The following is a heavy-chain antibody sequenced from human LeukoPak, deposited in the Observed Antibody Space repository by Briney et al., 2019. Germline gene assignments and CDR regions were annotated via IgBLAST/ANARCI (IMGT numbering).Heavy chain of an antibody. CDR2: IYHSGST. J-gene: IGHJ3*02. D-gene: IGHD2-2*01. CDR3: ARPSDLYCSSTSCYEGAFDI. CDR1: GGSISSGDYY. V-gene: IGHV4-39*07. Sequence: SETLSLTCTVSGGSISSGDYYWSWIRQPPGKGLEWIGEIYHSGSTNYNPSLKSRVTISVDKSKNQFSLKLSSVTAADTAVYYCARPSDLYCSSTSCYEGAFDIWGQGTMVTVSS.